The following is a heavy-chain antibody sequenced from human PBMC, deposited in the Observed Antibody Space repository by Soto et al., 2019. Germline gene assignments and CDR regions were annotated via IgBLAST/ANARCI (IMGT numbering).Heavy chain of an antibody. CDR1: GYTFTKFH. CDR3: ARDVTGHDNYETIGYYFDH. V-gene: IGHV1-46*01. D-gene: IGHD3-16*01. CDR2: IDPSGGVT. Sequence: GASVKVSCKASGYTFTKFHIHWVRQAPGQGLEWMGMIDPSGGVTRDAQRFQGRITMTSGTSTSSAYMELRGLTSEDTAVYYCARDVTGHDNYETIGYYFDHWGPGTLVTVSS. J-gene: IGHJ4*02.